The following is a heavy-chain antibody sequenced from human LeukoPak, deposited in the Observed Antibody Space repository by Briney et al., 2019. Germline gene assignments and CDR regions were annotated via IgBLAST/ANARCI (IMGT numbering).Heavy chain of an antibody. V-gene: IGHV1-2*02. D-gene: IGHD2-15*01. Sequence: ASVKVSCKASGYTFTSYYMHWVRQAPGQGLEWMGWINPNSGGTNYAQKFQGRVTMTRDTSISTAYMELSRLRSDDTAVYYCARVLAYCSGGSCYLDYWGQGTLVTVSS. CDR2: INPNSGGT. CDR1: GYTFTSYY. CDR3: ARVLAYCSGGSCYLDY. J-gene: IGHJ4*02.